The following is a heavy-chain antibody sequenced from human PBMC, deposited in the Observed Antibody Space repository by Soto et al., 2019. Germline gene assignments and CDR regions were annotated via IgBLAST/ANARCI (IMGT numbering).Heavy chain of an antibody. J-gene: IGHJ6*02. CDR3: ARGSRANYYYYGMDV. D-gene: IGHD2-15*01. CDR1: GGSISSGDYY. CDR2: IYYSGST. V-gene: IGHV4-30-4*01. Sequence: QVQLQESGPGLVKPSQTLSLTCTVSGGSISSGDYYWSWIRQPPGKGLEWIGYIYYSGSTYYNPSLKSRVTISVDTSKNQFSLKLSSVTAADTAVYYCARGSRANYYYYGMDVWGQGATVTVSS.